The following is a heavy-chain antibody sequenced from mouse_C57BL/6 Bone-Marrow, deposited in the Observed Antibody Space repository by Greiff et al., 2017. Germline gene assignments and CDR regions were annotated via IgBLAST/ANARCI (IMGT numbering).Heavy chain of an antibody. V-gene: IGHV1-59*01. D-gene: IGHD1-1*01. CDR1: GYTFTSYW. CDR3: ARRYYGSRYSYAMDD. J-gene: IGHJ4*01. CDR2: IDPSDSYT. Sequence: QVQLQQPGAELVRPGTSVKLSCKASGYTFTSYWMHWVKQRPGQGLEWIGVIDPSDSYTNYNQKFKGKATLTVDTSSSTAYMQLSSLTSEDSAVYYCARRYYGSRYSYAMDDGRQGTSVTVSS.